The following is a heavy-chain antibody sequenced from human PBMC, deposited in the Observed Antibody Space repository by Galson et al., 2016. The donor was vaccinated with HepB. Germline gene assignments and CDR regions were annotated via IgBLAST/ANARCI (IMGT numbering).Heavy chain of an antibody. CDR1: GFSFRSHA. D-gene: IGHD1-26*01. Sequence: SLRLSCAASGFSFRSHAMHWVRQAPGKGLEWVAVITYDGNYQNHADSAKGRFTVSRDNSKNTLYLQMNSLRAEDTAVYYCAWEITAGATTRRFESWGQGTLVTVSS. CDR2: ITYDGNYQ. V-gene: IGHV3-30*04. CDR3: AWEITAGATTRRFES. J-gene: IGHJ4*02.